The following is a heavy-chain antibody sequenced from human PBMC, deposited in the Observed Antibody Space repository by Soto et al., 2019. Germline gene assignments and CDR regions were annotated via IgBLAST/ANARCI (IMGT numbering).Heavy chain of an antibody. V-gene: IGHV1-8*01. CDR3: ARGDSGYDPNYYYYYYMDV. J-gene: IGHJ6*03. Sequence: SVEVCCKAPGYTFTSYDINWVRQSTGQGLEWMGWMNPNSGNTGYAQKFQGRVTMTRNTSISTAYMELSSLRSEDTAVYYCARGDSGYDPNYYYYYYMDVWGKGTTVTVSS. D-gene: IGHD5-12*01. CDR1: GYTFTSYD. CDR2: MNPNSGNT.